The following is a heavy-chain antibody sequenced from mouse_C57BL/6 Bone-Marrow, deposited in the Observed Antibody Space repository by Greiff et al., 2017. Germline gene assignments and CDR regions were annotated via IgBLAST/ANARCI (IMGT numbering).Heavy chain of an antibody. CDR1: GFHIKDDS. CDR3: TTWGLVGYAMDY. D-gene: IGHD1-1*01. V-gene: IGHV14-4*01. J-gene: IGHJ4*01. CDR2: IVPENGAP. Sequence: EVLLQQSGAELVRPGASVKLSCTASGFHIKDDSMHWVKQRPEQGLEWIGWIVPENGAPESASKFQGKATLTADTSSNTTYLQLSSLRSEETAVNSCTTWGLVGYAMDYWGQGTSVTVSS.